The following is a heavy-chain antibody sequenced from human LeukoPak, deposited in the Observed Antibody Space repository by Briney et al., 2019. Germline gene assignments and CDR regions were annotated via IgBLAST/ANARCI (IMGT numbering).Heavy chain of an antibody. CDR2: IIPILGIA. D-gene: IGHD2-2*02. J-gene: IGHJ3*02. Sequence: SVKVSCKASGGTFSSYAISWVRQAPGQGLEWMGRIIPILGIANYAQKFQGRVTITADKSTSTAYMELSSLRSEDTAVYYCAKDLGYCSSTSCYTSGFAFDIWGQGTMVTVSS. CDR3: AKDLGYCSSTSCYTSGFAFDI. CDR1: GGTFSSYA. V-gene: IGHV1-69*04.